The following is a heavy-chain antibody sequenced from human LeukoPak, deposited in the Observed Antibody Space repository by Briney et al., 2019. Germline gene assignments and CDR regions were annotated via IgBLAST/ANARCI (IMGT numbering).Heavy chain of an antibody. V-gene: IGHV4-39*01. CDR1: GGSISSSTYY. D-gene: IGHD3-22*01. Sequence: ASETLSLTCTVSGGSISSSTYYWGWIRQPPGKGLEWVGSFYHSGSTYYNASLKSRVTISVDTSKNQFSLKLGSVTAADTSVYYCARYDSSGLDYWGQGNLVTVSS. CDR2: FYHSGST. J-gene: IGHJ4*02. CDR3: ARYDSSGLDY.